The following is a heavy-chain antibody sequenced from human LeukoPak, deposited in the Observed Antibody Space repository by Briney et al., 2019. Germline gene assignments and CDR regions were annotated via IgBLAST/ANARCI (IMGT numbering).Heavy chain of an antibody. CDR3: TRGMLRQPPDY. J-gene: IGHJ4*02. CDR1: EFSVGSNY. D-gene: IGHD3-10*02. V-gene: IGHV3-66*01. Sequence: GRSLRLSCAASEFSVGSNYMSWVRQAPGKGLEWVSLIYSGGSTNYADSVKGRFTISRDGSKNTLYLQMNSLRVEDTAIYYCTRGMLRQPPDYWGQGMLVTVSS. CDR2: IYSGGST.